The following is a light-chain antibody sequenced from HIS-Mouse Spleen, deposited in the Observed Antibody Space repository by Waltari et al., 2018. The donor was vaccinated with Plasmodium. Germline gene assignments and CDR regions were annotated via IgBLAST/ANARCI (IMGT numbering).Light chain of an antibody. V-gene: IGLV2-23*03. J-gene: IGLJ3*02. CDR1: SRDVGSYNL. CDR2: EGS. CDR3: CSYAGSSTFV. Sequence: QSALTQPASVSGSPGQSITISCTGTSRDVGSYNLVSLYQQHPGKAPKLKIYEGSKRPSGVSNRFSGSKSGNTASLTISGLQAEDEADYYCCSYAGSSTFVFGGGTKLTVL.